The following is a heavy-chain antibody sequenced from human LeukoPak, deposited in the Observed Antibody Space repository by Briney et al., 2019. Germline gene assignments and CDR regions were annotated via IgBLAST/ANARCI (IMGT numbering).Heavy chain of an antibody. CDR2: IWYDGSNK. V-gene: IGHV3-33*01. J-gene: IGHJ4*02. Sequence: GRSLRLSCAASGFSFSTYGMHWVRKAPGKGLEWVAVIWYDGSNKYYADTVKGRFTISRDNSRNTVYLQMNSLRVEDTAVYYCARDWAGGRLMDWGQGTLVTVSS. CDR1: GFSFSTYG. D-gene: IGHD2-8*01. CDR3: ARDWAGGRLMD.